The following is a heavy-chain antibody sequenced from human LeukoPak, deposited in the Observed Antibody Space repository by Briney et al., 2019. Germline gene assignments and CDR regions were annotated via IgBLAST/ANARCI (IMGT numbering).Heavy chain of an antibody. Sequence: GGSLRLSCAASGFTVSSNYMTCVRQAPGKGLEWVSLIYSGGSTYYADSVKGRFTISRDNSKNTLYLQMNSMRGEDTAVYYCARARYYYDSSGYLTFGYWGQGTLVIVSS. D-gene: IGHD3-22*01. CDR1: GFTVSSNY. J-gene: IGHJ4*02. CDR2: IYSGGST. CDR3: ARARYYYDSSGYLTFGY. V-gene: IGHV3-53*05.